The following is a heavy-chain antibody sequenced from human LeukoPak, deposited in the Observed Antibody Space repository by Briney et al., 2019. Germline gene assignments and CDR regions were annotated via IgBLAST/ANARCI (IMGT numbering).Heavy chain of an antibody. Sequence: GRSLRLSCAASGFTFSSYWMHWVRQAPGKGLVWVSRINSDGSSTSYADSVKGRFTISRDNAKNTLYLQMNSLRAEDTAVYYCARAEDDYGDPNWFDPWGQGTLVTVSS. V-gene: IGHV3-74*01. CDR1: GFTFSSYW. D-gene: IGHD4-17*01. CDR2: INSDGSST. J-gene: IGHJ5*02. CDR3: ARAEDDYGDPNWFDP.